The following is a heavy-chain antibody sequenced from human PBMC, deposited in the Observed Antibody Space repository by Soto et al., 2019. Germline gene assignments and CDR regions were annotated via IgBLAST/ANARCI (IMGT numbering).Heavy chain of an antibody. D-gene: IGHD4-17*01. CDR2: MNPNSGNT. Sequence: GASVKVSCKASGYTFTSYDINWVRQATGQGLEWKGWMNPNSGNTGYAQKFQGRVTMTRNTSISTAYMELSSLRSEDTALYYCARGHDYGDYVYTQNWFDPWGQGTLVTVSS. CDR3: ARGHDYGDYVYTQNWFDP. J-gene: IGHJ5*02. V-gene: IGHV1-8*01. CDR1: GYTFTSYD.